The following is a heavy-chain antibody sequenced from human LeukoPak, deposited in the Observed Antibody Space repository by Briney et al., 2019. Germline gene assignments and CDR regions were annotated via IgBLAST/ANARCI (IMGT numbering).Heavy chain of an antibody. J-gene: IGHJ4*02. CDR2: INTNTGNP. CDR1: GYTFTSYA. Sequence: ASVKASCKASGYTFTSYAMNWVRQAPGQGLEWMGWINTNTGNPTYAQGFTGRFVFSLDTSVSTAYLQISSLKAEDTAVYYCARDHRIPKSLGYCSGGSCYSDSVWGQGTLVTVSS. V-gene: IGHV7-4-1*02. CDR3: ARDHRIPKSLGYCSGGSCYSDSV. D-gene: IGHD2-15*01.